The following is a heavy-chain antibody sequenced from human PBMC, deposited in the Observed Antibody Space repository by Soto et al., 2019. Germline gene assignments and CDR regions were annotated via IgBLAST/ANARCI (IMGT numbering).Heavy chain of an antibody. V-gene: IGHV4-31*03. CDR2: IYYSGTT. J-gene: IGHJ4*02. Sequence: SETLSLTCTVSGGSIRSEGYYWSWFRQLPGKGLEWIGDIYYSGTTYHNPSLRSRLTISGDASKNQFSLKLSSVTAADTALYYCARGRGYSYGPYYFDYWCQGTLVTVSS. D-gene: IGHD5-18*01. CDR3: ARGRGYSYGPYYFDY. CDR1: GGSIRSEGYY.